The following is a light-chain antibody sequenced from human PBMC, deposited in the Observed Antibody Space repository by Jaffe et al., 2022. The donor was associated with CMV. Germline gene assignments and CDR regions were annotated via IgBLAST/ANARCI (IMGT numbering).Light chain of an antibody. CDR3: QQFNSFPLS. CDR2: AAS. Sequence: DIQLTQSPSFLSASVGDRVTITCRATQDINRYLAWYQQKPGGAPNLLISAASTLQSGVPSRFSGSGSGTEFTLTVSRLQPEDFATYYCQQFNSFPLSFGGGTKVEIK. J-gene: IGKJ4*01. V-gene: IGKV1-9*01. CDR1: QDINRY.